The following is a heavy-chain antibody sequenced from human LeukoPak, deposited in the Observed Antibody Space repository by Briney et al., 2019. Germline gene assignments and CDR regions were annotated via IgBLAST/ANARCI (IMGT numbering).Heavy chain of an antibody. V-gene: IGHV4-59*12. D-gene: IGHD5-12*01. CDR3: ARDLMGYSAYDVTNAFDI. CDR2: IYYSGST. Sequence: SETLSLTCTVSGGSISSYYWSWIRQPPGKGLEWIGYIYYSGSTNYNPSLKSRVTISVDTSKNQFSLKLSSVTAADTAVYYCARDLMGYSAYDVTNAFDIWGQGTMVTVSS. CDR1: GGSISSYY. J-gene: IGHJ3*02.